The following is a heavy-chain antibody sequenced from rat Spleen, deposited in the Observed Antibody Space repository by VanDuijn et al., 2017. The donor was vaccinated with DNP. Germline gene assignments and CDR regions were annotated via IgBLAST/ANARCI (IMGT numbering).Heavy chain of an antibody. CDR2: ITTSGDST. J-gene: IGHJ2*01. V-gene: IGHV5-31*01. CDR3: ARGVRSYFDY. Sequence: EVQLVESGGDLVQPGRSLKVSCVVSGFTFNNYWMTWIRQVPGKGLEWVASITTSGDSTSSPDSVKGRFTISRDKAKNTLYLQMNSLRSEDTATYYFARGVRSYFDYCGQGVMVTVSS. CDR1: GFTFNNYW. D-gene: IGHD1-11*01.